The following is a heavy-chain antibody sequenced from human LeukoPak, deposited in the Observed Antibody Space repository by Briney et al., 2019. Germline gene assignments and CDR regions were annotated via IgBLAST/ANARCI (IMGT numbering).Heavy chain of an antibody. CDR1: GFTFSDYY. CDR2: ISSSSSYT. V-gene: IGHV3-11*06. J-gene: IGHJ5*02. CDR3: ARLVYYYGSGSYLYDWFDP. D-gene: IGHD3-10*01. Sequence: GGSLRLSCAASGFTFSDYYMSGIRQAPGKGLEWVSYISSSSSYTNYADSVKGRFTISRDNAKNSLYLQMNSLRAEDTAVYYCARLVYYYGSGSYLYDWFDPWGQGTLVTVSS.